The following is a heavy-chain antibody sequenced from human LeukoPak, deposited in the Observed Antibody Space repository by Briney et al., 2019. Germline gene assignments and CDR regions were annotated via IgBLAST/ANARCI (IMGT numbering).Heavy chain of an antibody. V-gene: IGHV3-30*18. CDR2: ISYDGSNK. Sequence: GGSLSLSCAASGFTFSSYGMHGVRQAPGKGLEWVAVISYDGSNKYYADSVKGRFTISRDNSKNTLYLQMNSLRAEDTAVYYCAKDFNAFPDYWGQGTLVTVSS. J-gene: IGHJ4*02. CDR3: AKDFNAFPDY. CDR1: GFTFSSYG.